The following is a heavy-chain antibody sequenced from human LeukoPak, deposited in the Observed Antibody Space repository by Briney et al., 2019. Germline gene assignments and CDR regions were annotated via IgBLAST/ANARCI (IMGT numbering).Heavy chain of an antibody. CDR2: IYHSGST. D-gene: IGHD3-22*01. J-gene: IGHJ4*02. Sequence: SETLSLTCAVSGYSISSGYYWGWIRQPPGKGLGWIGSIYHSGSTYYNPSLKSRVTISVDTSKNQFSLKLSSVTAADTAVYYCARGGGYCNYWGQGTLVTVSS. V-gene: IGHV4-38-2*01. CDR3: ARGGGYCNY. CDR1: GYSISSGYY.